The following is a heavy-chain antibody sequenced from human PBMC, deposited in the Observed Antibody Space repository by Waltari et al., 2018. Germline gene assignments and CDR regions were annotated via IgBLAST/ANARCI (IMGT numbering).Heavy chain of an antibody. J-gene: IGHJ4*02. V-gene: IGHV4-38-2*01. CDR1: GYSISSGYY. CDR2: IYHSGRT. D-gene: IGHD6-19*01. CDR3: ASASVAGTFDY. Sequence: QVQLQESGPGLVKPSETLSLTCAVSGYSISSGYYWGWIRQPPGKGLEWIGSIYHSGRTYYNPSLKSRVTISADTSKNQFSLKLSSVTAADTAVYYCASASVAGTFDYWGQGTLVTVSS.